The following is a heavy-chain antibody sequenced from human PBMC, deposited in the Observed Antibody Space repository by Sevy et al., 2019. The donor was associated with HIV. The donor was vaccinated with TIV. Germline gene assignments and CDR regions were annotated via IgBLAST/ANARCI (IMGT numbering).Heavy chain of an antibody. CDR2: IQYDGSIQ. CDR1: GFTLSNYD. Sequence: GGSLRLSCIESGFTLSNYDIHWVRQAAGKGLEWVAFIQYDGSIQYYADSVKGRFTISRDNSKNTVYLQMNSLRADDTAVYYCARDLPHLLPWELSRGSDSWGQGTLVTVSS. J-gene: IGHJ4*02. D-gene: IGHD3-16*01. V-gene: IGHV3-30*02. CDR3: ARDLPHLLPWELSRGSDS.